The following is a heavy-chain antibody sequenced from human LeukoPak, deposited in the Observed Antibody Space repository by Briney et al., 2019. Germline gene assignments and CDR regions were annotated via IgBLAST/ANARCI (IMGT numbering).Heavy chain of an antibody. Sequence: PSETLSLTCAVYGESFSGYHWSWIRQPPGKGLEWIGSIYYYGSTYYNPSLKSRVTISLDTSKNQFSLNLSSVTAADTAVYYCARDNLRWPHSEYWGQGTLVTVSS. CDR1: GESFSGYH. J-gene: IGHJ4*02. V-gene: IGHV4-34*01. CDR3: ARDNLRWPHSEY. CDR2: IYYYGST. D-gene: IGHD4-23*01.